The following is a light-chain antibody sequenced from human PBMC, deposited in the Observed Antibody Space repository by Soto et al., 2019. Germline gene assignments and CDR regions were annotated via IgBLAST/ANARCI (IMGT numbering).Light chain of an antibody. CDR1: SSNVGGYNY. V-gene: IGLV2-14*01. CDR2: DVS. Sequence: QSVLTQPASVSGSPGQSITISCTGTSSNVGGYNYVSWYQQHPGKAPKLMIYDVSNRPSGVSNRFSGSKSGNTASLTISGLQAEDEADYYCSSYTSSLTLGVFGGGTQLTVL. J-gene: IGLJ2*01. CDR3: SSYTSSLTLGV.